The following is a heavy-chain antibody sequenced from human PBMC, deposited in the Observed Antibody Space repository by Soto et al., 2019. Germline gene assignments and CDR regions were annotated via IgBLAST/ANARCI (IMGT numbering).Heavy chain of an antibody. Sequence: GESLKISCQASGYTFSKYWIAWVRQMPGKGLEYVGIVYPGDSDTRYSPSFQGQVTISVDTSTSTAYMQWNSLKASDSAMYYCERSLKDDSGSSPSYSAFDVWGRGTPVTVSS. CDR2: VYPGDSDT. J-gene: IGHJ6*02. D-gene: IGHD3-3*01. CDR1: GYTFSKYW. CDR3: ERSLKDDSGSSPSYSAFDV. V-gene: IGHV5-51*01.